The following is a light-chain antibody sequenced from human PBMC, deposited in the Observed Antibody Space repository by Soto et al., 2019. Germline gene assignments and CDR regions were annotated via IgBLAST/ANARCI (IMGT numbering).Light chain of an antibody. CDR3: QQYDSYPHT. Sequence: DIQMTQSPSTLSGSVGDRVTITCRASQTISSWLAWYQQKPGKAPKLLIYKASTLKSGVPSRFSGSGSGTEFTLTISSLQPDDFATYYCQQYDSYPHTFGQGTKVDIK. CDR2: KAS. V-gene: IGKV1-5*03. J-gene: IGKJ2*01. CDR1: QTISSW.